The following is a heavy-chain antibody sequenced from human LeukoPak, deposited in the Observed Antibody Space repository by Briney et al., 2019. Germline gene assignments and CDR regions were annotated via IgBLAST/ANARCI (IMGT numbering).Heavy chain of an antibody. D-gene: IGHD1-20*01. Sequence: ASVKVSCKTSGDTCSNYAISWVRQAPGQGLEWVGGIIPIFGTAKYAQKFQGRVTITADESTRTAYMELSSLRSEDTAMYYCARGIPDSTFYYYYMDVWGKGTTVTVSS. V-gene: IGHV1-69*13. CDR1: GDTCSNYA. J-gene: IGHJ6*03. CDR3: ARGIPDSTFYYYYMDV. CDR2: IIPIFGTA.